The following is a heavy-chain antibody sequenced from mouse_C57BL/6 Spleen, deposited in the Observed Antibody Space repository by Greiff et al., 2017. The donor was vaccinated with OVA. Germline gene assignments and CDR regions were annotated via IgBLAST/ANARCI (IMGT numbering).Heavy chain of an antibody. CDR1: GYTFTSYW. V-gene: IGHV1-7*01. CDR2: INPSSGYT. Sequence: QVQLQQSGAELAKPGASVKLSCKASGYTFTSYWMHWVKQRPGQGLEWIGNINPSSGYTKYNQKFKDKATVTADKSSSTAYMQLSSLAYEDSAVYYCARGKSYFDVWGTGTTVTVSS. J-gene: IGHJ1*03. CDR3: ARGKSYFDV.